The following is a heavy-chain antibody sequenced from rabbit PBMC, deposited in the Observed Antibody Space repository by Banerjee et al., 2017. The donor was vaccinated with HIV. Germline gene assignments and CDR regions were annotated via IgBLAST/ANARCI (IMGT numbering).Heavy chain of an antibody. CDR2: INTSSGST. V-gene: IGHV1S40*01. Sequence: QSLEESGGDLVKPAASLTLTCTASGFSFRNKYVMCWVRQAPGKGLEWIACINTSSGSTVYATWAKGRFTISRTSSTTVALQMNSLTAADTATYFCARDDIGGAGWNFNLWGPGTLVTVS. D-gene: IGHD3-1*01. CDR3: ARDDIGGAGWNFNL. J-gene: IGHJ4*01. CDR1: GFSFRNKYV.